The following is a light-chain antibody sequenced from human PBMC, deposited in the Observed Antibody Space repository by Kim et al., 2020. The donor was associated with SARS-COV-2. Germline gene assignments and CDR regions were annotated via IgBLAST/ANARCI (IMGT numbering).Light chain of an antibody. Sequence: GQRVTVSCSGTSSNGGSKTVNWYQQLPGTVPKLHRFSNDKRPERVPDRFSGSKSGTSASLAISGLQSEDEADYYCAALDDSLNGEMFGGETQLTVL. CDR3: AALDDSLNGEM. J-gene: IGLJ3*02. CDR2: SND. CDR1: SSNGGSKT. V-gene: IGLV1-44*01.